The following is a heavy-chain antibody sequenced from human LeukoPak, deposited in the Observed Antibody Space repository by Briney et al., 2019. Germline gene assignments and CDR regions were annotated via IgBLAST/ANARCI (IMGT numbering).Heavy chain of an antibody. D-gene: IGHD3-3*01. J-gene: IGHJ4*02. Sequence: PSETLSLTCSVSGGSISGHYWSWIRQPPGKGLEWIGYIFSSGSTNYKPSLESRVTISEDTSKNQSSLRLTSVTAADTAVYYCARVPTIFGVDMYYFDFWGQGNLVTVSS. CDR1: GGSISGHY. V-gene: IGHV4-59*11. CDR3: ARVPTIFGVDMYYFDF. CDR2: IFSSGST.